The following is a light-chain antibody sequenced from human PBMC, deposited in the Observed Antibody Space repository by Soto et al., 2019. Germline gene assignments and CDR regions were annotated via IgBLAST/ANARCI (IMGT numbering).Light chain of an antibody. CDR1: SSDIGGYDY. Sequence: QSVLTQPASVSGSPGQSITLSCTGTSSDIGGYDYVSWFQQHPGKAPKLIIYEVRNRPSGVSYRFSGSRSGNTASLTISDLQTEDEADYYCASYTSSASRVVFGGGTKLTVL. J-gene: IGLJ3*02. V-gene: IGLV2-14*01. CDR3: ASYTSSASRVV. CDR2: EVR.